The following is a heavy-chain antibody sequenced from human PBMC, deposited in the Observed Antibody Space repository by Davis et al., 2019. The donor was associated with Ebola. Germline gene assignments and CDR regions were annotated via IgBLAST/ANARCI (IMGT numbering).Heavy chain of an antibody. Sequence: SETLSLTCAVYGGSFSGYYWSWIRQPPGKGLEWIGEINHSGSTNYNPSLKSRVTISVDKSKNQFSLKLSSVTAADTAVYYCARGRLLWFGELFPWGQGTLVTVSS. CDR1: GGSFSGYY. CDR3: ARGRLLWFGELFP. CDR2: INHSGST. J-gene: IGHJ5*02. D-gene: IGHD3-10*01. V-gene: IGHV4-34*01.